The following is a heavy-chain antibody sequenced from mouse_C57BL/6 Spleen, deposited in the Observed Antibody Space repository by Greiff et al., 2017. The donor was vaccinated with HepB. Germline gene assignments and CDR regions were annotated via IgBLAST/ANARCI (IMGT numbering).Heavy chain of an antibody. CDR2: ISNGGGST. D-gene: IGHD1-1*01. V-gene: IGHV5-12*01. Sequence: DVKLVESGGGLVQPGGSLKLSCAASGFTFSDYYMYWVRQTPEKRLEWVAYISNGGGSTYYPDTVKGRFTISRDNAKNTLYLQMSRLKSEDTAMYYCARQATVVAPYFDVWGTGTTVTVSS. J-gene: IGHJ1*03. CDR3: ARQATVVAPYFDV. CDR1: GFTFSDYY.